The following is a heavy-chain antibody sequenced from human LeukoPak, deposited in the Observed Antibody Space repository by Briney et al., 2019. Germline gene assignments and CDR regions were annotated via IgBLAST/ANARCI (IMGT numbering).Heavy chain of an antibody. CDR1: GGSFSGYY. CDR3: ARTQYSSGWYDGYYYNGMDV. J-gene: IGHJ6*02. CDR2: INHSGST. Sequence: SETLSLTCAVYGGSFSGYYWSWIRQPPGKGLEWIGEINHSGSTNYNPSLKSRVTISVDTSKNQFSLKLSSVTAADTAVYYCARTQYSSGWYDGYYYNGMDVWGQGTTVTVSS. D-gene: IGHD6-19*01. V-gene: IGHV4-34*01.